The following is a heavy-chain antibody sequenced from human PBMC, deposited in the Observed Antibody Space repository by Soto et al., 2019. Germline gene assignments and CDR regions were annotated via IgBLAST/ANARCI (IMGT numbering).Heavy chain of an antibody. V-gene: IGHV4-61*01. D-gene: IGHD3-16*01. CDR2: IYYIGTT. CDR1: DGSVNTGNYY. Sequence: QVQLQASGPGLVKPSETLSLTCSVSDGSVNTGNYYWSWIRQPPGKGLEWIGHIYYIGTTNYNPSLTSRVTISVDTSKNQCSLKVTSVTAADTAVYFCAREEKQLSRYGGDFDYWGQGILVTVSS. CDR3: AREEKQLSRYGGDFDY. J-gene: IGHJ4*02.